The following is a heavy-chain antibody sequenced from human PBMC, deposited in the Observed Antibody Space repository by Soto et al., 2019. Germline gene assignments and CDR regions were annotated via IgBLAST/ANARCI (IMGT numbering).Heavy chain of an antibody. V-gene: IGHV1-18*01. J-gene: IGHJ6*02. Sequence: GASVKVSCKASGYTFTSYGISWVRQAPGQGLEWMGWISAYNGNTNYAQKLQGRVTMTTDTSTSTAYMELRSLRSDDTAVYYCARLIETLEWRYYGMDVWGQGTTVTVSS. CDR1: GYTFTSYG. D-gene: IGHD3-3*01. CDR3: ARLIETLEWRYYGMDV. CDR2: ISAYNGNT.